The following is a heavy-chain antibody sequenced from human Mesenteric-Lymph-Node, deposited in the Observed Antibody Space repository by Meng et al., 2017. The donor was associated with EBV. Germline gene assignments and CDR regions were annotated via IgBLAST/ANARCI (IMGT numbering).Heavy chain of an antibody. Sequence: EVQLVESGGTLIQRGGSLRLSCAASGFSVSTNYLPWVRQSPGKGLEWVSLISSGGITFYADSVKGRFTVSRDDSKNTVYLQMNSLRGEDTASYYCATMEMGAYQYWGPGTLVTVSS. CDR2: ISSGGIT. CDR3: ATMEMGAYQY. CDR1: GFSVSTNY. V-gene: IGHV3-53*01. D-gene: IGHD3-16*01. J-gene: IGHJ4*02.